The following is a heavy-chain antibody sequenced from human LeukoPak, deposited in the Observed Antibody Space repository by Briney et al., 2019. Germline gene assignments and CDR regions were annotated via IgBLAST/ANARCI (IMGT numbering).Heavy chain of an antibody. Sequence: EGSLRLSCAASGFTFYNYAMTWVRQAPGRGLEWVAAMSANGDTTYYADSVRGRSTISRDNFKNTLYLEMNSLRAEDTAVYYCAKRSTQTTPSNYIYFYMDVWGKGTTVTVS. V-gene: IGHV3-23*01. CDR3: AKRSTQTTPSNYIYFYMDV. CDR1: GFTFYNYA. CDR2: MSANGDTT. D-gene: IGHD4-11*01. J-gene: IGHJ6*03.